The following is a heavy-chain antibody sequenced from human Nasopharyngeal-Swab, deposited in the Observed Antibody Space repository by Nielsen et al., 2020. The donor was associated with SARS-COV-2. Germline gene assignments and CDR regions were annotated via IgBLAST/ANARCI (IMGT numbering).Heavy chain of an antibody. CDR1: GYTFNNNG. J-gene: IGHJ4*02. CDR3: ARGSVSGYCTNGVCSMVFDY. D-gene: IGHD2-8*01. Sequence: ASVKVSCKAFGYTFNNNGISWVRQAPGQRLEWMGWISADSGNPKYRQNIQDRVTMTTDTSTNTAYMEMRSLRSDDTAVYYCARGSVSGYCTNGVCSMVFDYWGQGTPVTVSS. V-gene: IGHV1-18*01. CDR2: ISADSGNP.